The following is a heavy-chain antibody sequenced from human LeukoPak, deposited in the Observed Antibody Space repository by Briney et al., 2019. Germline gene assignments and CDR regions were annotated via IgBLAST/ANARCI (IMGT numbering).Heavy chain of an antibody. V-gene: IGHV1-46*03. CDR2: ISPSGAST. CDR3: ARSDQFPYYMDV. CDR1: GYTFTNYY. Sequence: ASVKVSCKASGYTFTNYYMHWVRQAPGQGLEWMGMISPSGASTSYAQKFQGRVTMTRDTSISTAYMELSRLRSDDTAVYYCARSDQFPYYMDVWGKGTMVTVSS. J-gene: IGHJ6*03. D-gene: IGHD2-2*01.